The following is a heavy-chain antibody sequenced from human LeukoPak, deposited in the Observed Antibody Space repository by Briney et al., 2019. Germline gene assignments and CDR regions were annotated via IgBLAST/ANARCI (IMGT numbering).Heavy chain of an antibody. CDR2: VYYSGGT. V-gene: IGHV4-30-4*07. CDR1: GGSISSGAYS. CDR3: ARGDYGDYHDAFDI. J-gene: IGHJ3*02. Sequence: SETLSLTCAVSGGSISSGAYSWSWIRQPPRKGLEWIGYVYYSGGTYYNPSLKSRVTISVDTSKNQFSLKLNSVTAADTAVYYCARGDYGDYHDAFDIWGQGTMVTVSS. D-gene: IGHD4-17*01.